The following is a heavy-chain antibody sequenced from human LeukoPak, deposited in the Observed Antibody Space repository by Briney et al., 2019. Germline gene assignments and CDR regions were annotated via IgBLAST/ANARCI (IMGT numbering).Heavy chain of an antibody. Sequence: SETLSLTCTVSGGSISSYYWSWIRQPPGKGLEWIGYIYYSGSTNYNPSLKSRVTISVDTSKNQFSLKLRSATAADTAVYYCARGTGYYGMDVWGQGTTVTVSS. D-gene: IGHD1-14*01. CDR1: GGSISSYY. J-gene: IGHJ6*02. CDR3: ARGTGYYGMDV. V-gene: IGHV4-59*01. CDR2: IYYSGST.